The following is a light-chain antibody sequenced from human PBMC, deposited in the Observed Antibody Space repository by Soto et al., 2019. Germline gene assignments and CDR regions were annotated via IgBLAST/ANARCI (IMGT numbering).Light chain of an antibody. CDR3: MQALQTPLT. CDR1: QTLLYRNGNNY. Sequence: DIVMTQSPLSLPVTPGEPASISCRSSQTLLYRNGNNYLDWYLQKPGQSPQLLIYLASNRAYGVPDRFSGSGSGTDFTLKISRVEAEDVGVYYCMQALQTPLTFGGGTKVEIK. CDR2: LAS. V-gene: IGKV2-28*01. J-gene: IGKJ4*01.